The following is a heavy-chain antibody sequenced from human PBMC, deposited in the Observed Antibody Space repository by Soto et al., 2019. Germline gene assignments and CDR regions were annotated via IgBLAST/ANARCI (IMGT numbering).Heavy chain of an antibody. CDR1: GYTFTSYG. V-gene: IGHV1-18*01. Sequence: GASVKVSCKASGYTFTSYGISWVRQAPGQGLEWMGWISAYNGNTNYAQKLQGRATMTTDTSTSTAYMELRSLRSDDTAVYYCARDRGGPVAPGNAFDIWGQGTMVTVSS. D-gene: IGHD6-19*01. CDR2: ISAYNGNT. CDR3: ARDRGGPVAPGNAFDI. J-gene: IGHJ3*02.